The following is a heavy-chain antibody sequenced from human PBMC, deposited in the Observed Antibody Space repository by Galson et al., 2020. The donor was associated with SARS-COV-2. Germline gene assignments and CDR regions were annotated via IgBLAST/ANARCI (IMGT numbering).Heavy chain of an antibody. V-gene: IGHV1-24*01. D-gene: IGHD2-21*01. CDR3: TTPSSVMVVIYAFAL. J-gene: IGHJ3*01. CDR2: FDPEHGET. CDR1: GYTLIEVP. Sequence: ASVKVSCKVSGYTLIEVPMHWVRQAPGKGLEWMGSFDPEHGETTYAQKFQGRVTMTEDRSTGTAYMELSSLRSEDTAMYYCTTPSSVMVVIYAFALWGQGTLVTGSA.